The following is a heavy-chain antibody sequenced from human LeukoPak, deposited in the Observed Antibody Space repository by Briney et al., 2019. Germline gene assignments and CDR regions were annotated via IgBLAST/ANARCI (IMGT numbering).Heavy chain of an antibody. D-gene: IGHD2-2*01. CDR3: ATSRGGTSFDY. J-gene: IGHJ4*02. Sequence: ASVKVSCKASGYTFTDYYVHWVRQAPAQGLEWMGWMNPNSGGTNYAQRFQGRVTMTRDTSISTAYMELTRLRFDDTAVFYCATSRGGTSFDYWGQGTLVTVSS. V-gene: IGHV1-2*02. CDR1: GYTFTDYY. CDR2: MNPNSGGT.